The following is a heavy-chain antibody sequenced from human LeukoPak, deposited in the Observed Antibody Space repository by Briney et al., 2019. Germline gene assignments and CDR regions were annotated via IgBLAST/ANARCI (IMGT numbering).Heavy chain of an antibody. J-gene: IGHJ5*02. D-gene: IGHD6-19*01. V-gene: IGHV3-23*01. CDR3: AKRSVREQWLVPELQLWFDP. Sequence: GGSLRLSCAASGFTFSSYAMSWVRQAPGKGLEWVSAICGSGGGTYYADSVKGRFTIARDNSKNTLYLQMNSLRAEDTAVYYCAKRSVREQWLVPELQLWFDPWGQGTLVTVSS. CDR1: GFTFSSYA. CDR2: ICGSGGGT.